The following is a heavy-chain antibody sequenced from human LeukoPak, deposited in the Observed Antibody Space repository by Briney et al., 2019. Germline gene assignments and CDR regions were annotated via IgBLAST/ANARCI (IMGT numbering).Heavy chain of an antibody. V-gene: IGHV4-59*01. Sequence: PSETLSLTCTVSGVSISSYYWSWIRQPPGKGLEWIGYIYYSGSTYDNPSLKSRVTISVDTSKTQFSLKLNSVTAADTAVYYCARALTYSSSSVSAFDIWGQGTMVTVSS. CDR2: IYYSGST. CDR1: GVSISSYY. J-gene: IGHJ3*02. CDR3: ARALTYSSSSVSAFDI. D-gene: IGHD6-13*01.